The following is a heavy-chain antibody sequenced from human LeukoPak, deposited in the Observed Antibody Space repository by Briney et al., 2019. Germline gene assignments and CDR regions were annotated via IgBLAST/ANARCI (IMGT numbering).Heavy chain of an antibody. CDR1: GFTFSSYS. J-gene: IGHJ4*02. CDR3: ARALGWELLRYYFDY. CDR2: ISSSSSYI. V-gene: IGHV3-21*01. Sequence: GGSLRLSCAASGFTFSSYSMNWVRQAPGKGLEWVSCISSSSSYIYYADSVKGRFTISRDNAKNSLYLQMNSLRAEDTAVYYCARALGWELLRYYFDYWGQGTLVTVSS. D-gene: IGHD1-26*01.